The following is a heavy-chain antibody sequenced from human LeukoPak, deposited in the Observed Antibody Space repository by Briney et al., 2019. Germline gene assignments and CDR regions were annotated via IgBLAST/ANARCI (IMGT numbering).Heavy chain of an antibody. CDR2: IYYSGST. D-gene: IGHD6-13*01. V-gene: IGHV4-30-4*01. CDR1: GGSISSGDCY. CDR3: AREEREAAGTDY. Sequence: SETLSLTCTVSGGSISSGDCYWSWIRQPPGKGLEWIGYIYYSGSTYYNPSLKSRVTISVDTSKNQFSLKLSSVTAADTAVYYCAREEREAAGTDYWGQGTLVTVSS. J-gene: IGHJ4*02.